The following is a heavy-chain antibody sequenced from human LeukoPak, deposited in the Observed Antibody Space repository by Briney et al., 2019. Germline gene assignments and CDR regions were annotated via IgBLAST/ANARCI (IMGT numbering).Heavy chain of an antibody. V-gene: IGHV3-15*01. CDR1: GFTFRNVW. CDR3: TTSSDYEGLFDY. Sequence: GGSLRLSCAASGFTFRNVWMSWVRQAPGKGLEWVGRIKSISDGGTEDYAAPVRGRLTISRDDSKNTLYLQMNSLKTEDTAIYYSTTSSDYEGLFDYWGQGILVTVSS. J-gene: IGHJ4*02. D-gene: IGHD5-12*01. CDR2: IKSISDGGTE.